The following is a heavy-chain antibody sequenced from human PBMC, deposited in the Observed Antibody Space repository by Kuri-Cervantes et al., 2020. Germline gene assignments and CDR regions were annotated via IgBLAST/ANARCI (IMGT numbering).Heavy chain of an antibody. CDR3: GKDNRGSTVRAFDI. J-gene: IGHJ3*02. D-gene: IGHD4-17*01. CDR2: ISYDGSNK. CDR1: GGSISSYY. Sequence: LSLTCTVSGGSISSYYWSWIRQPPGKGLEWVAVISYDGSNKYYADSVRGRFTISRDNSKNTLSLQMSSLRAGDTAVYYCGKDNRGSTVRAFDIWGQGTMVTVSS. V-gene: IGHV3-30*18.